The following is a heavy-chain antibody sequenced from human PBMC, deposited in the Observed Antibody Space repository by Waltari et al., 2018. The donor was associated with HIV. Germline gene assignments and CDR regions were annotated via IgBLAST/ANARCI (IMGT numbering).Heavy chain of an antibody. CDR2: IYYSGST. Sequence: QVQLQESGPGLVKPSETLSLTCTVSGGSISSYYWRWIRQPPGKGLEWIGYIYYSGSTNYNPSLKSRVTISVDTSKNQFSLKLSSVTAADTAVYYCARGSGGDSYLYSEYFQHWGQGTLVTVSS. CDR1: GGSISSYY. CDR3: ARGSGGDSYLYSEYFQH. J-gene: IGHJ1*01. D-gene: IGHD2-21*02. V-gene: IGHV4-59*01.